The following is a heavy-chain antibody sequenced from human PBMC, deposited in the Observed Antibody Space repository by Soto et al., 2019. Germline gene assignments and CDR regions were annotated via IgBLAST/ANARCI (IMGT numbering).Heavy chain of an antibody. CDR2: IYYSGST. V-gene: IGHV4-59*01. J-gene: IGHJ4*02. CDR3: ARCKQWLGRFDY. D-gene: IGHD6-19*01. Sequence: SETLSLTCTVSGGSISSYYWSWIRQPPGKGLEWIGYIYYSGSTNYNPSLKSRVTISVDTSKNQFSLKLSSVTAADTAVYYCARCKQWLGRFDYWGQGTLVTVSS. CDR1: GGSISSYY.